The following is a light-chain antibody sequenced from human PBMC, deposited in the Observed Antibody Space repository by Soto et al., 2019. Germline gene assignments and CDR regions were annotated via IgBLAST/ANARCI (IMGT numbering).Light chain of an antibody. CDR3: SSYTADMTYV. V-gene: IGLV2-14*03. CDR2: DVW. Sequence: QSVLTQPASVSGSPGQSITIYCIGTGSDIGGYNYVSWYQQHPGKAPTLMIYDVWARPLGVSHRFSGSKSGNTASLTISGLQGGDEADYYCSSYTADMTYVFGTGTRSPS. J-gene: IGLJ1*01. CDR1: GSDIGGYNY.